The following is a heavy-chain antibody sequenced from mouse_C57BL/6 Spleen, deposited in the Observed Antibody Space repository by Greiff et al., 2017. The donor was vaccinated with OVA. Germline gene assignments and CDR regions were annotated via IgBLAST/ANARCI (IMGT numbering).Heavy chain of an antibody. J-gene: IGHJ3*01. CDR2: IYPGSGST. D-gene: IGHD2-4*01. V-gene: IGHV1-55*01. CDR1: GYTFTRYW. Sequence: QVHVKQPGAELVKPGASVKMSCKASGYTFTRYWITWVKQRPGQGLEWIGDIYPGSGSTHYNEKFKSKATLTVAPSSSTAYMQLRSLTAEDSAVDYCARFDYDTWFAYWGQGTLVTVSA. CDR3: ARFDYDTWFAY.